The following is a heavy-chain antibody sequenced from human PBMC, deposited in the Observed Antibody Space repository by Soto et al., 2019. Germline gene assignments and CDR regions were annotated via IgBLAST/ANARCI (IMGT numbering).Heavy chain of an antibody. Sequence: PGKGLEWVSAISGSGGSTYYADSVKGRFTISRDNSKNTLYLQMNSLRAEDTAVYYCAKDIGSYGREAFDIWGQGTMVTVSS. CDR3: AKDIGSYGREAFDI. V-gene: IGHV3-23*01. D-gene: IGHD4-17*01. CDR2: ISGSGGST. J-gene: IGHJ3*02.